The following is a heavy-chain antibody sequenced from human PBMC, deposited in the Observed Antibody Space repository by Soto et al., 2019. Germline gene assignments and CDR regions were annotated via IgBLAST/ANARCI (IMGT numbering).Heavy chain of an antibody. D-gene: IGHD4-4*01. J-gene: IGHJ4*02. CDR3: ARRMTTVTTYDY. Sequence: ETLSLTCTVSGGSISSYYWSWIRQPPGKGLEWIGYIYYSGSTNYNPSLKSRVTISVDRSKNQFSLNLSSVTAADTAVYYCARRMTTVTTYDYWGQGTLVTVSS. CDR2: IYYSGST. CDR1: GGSISSYY. V-gene: IGHV4-59*12.